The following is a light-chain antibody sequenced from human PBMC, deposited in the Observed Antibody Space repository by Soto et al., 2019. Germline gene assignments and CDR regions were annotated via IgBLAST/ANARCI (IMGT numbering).Light chain of an antibody. J-gene: IGKJ1*01. CDR1: QSVLSNSNNKNY. CDR2: WAS. Sequence: DIVMTQSPDSLAVSLGERATINCKSSQSVLSNSNNKNYLAWYQQKPGQRPKLLIYWASTRESGVPDRFSGSGSWTEFTLTISSLQAEDVAVYSCQQYYSTPWTFGQGTKVEIK. V-gene: IGKV4-1*01. CDR3: QQYYSTPWT.